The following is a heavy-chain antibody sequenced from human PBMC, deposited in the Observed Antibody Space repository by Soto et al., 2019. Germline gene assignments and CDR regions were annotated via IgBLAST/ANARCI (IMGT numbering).Heavy chain of an antibody. Sequence: ASVKVSCKASGYTFTSYYMHWVRQAPGQGLEWMGIINPSGGSTSYAQKFQGRVTMTRDTSTSTVYMELSSLRSEDTAVYYFARAAVAATTPSYFDYWGQGTLVTVSS. J-gene: IGHJ4*02. CDR1: GYTFTSYY. CDR2: INPSGGST. D-gene: IGHD6-19*01. CDR3: ARAAVAATTPSYFDY. V-gene: IGHV1-46*01.